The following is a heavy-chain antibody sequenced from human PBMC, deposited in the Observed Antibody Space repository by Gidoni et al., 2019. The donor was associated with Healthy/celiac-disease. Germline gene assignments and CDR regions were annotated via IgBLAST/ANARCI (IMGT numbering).Heavy chain of an antibody. V-gene: IGHV4-59*01. CDR3: ARETITGTTPYYYYYYMDV. CDR2: IYYSGST. D-gene: IGHD1-7*01. Sequence: GPGLVKPSETLSLTCTVSGGSISSYYWSWIRQPPGKGLEWIGYIYYSGSTNYNPSLKRRVTISVDTSKNQFSLKLSSVTAADTAVYYCARETITGTTPYYYYYYMDVWGKGTTVTVSS. J-gene: IGHJ6*03. CDR1: GGSISSYY.